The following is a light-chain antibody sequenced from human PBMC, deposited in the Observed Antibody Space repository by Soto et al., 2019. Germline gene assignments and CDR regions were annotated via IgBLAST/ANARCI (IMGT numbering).Light chain of an antibody. CDR2: AAS. CDR3: QEYSKWPLFT. V-gene: IGKV3-15*01. Sequence: EIVVTQSPGIRSVSPGDRATLSCRASQSVGRNFAWYQQKPGQAPTLLIYAASTRATGLPARFSGSGSGTDFTLTISSLQSEDFAVYYCQEYSKWPLFTFGPGTRVDIK. CDR1: QSVGRN. J-gene: IGKJ3*01.